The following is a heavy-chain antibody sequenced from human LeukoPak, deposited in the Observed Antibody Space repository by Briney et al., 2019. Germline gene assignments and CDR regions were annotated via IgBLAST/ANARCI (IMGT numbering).Heavy chain of an antibody. CDR1: GFTFSSYS. J-gene: IGHJ5*02. V-gene: IGHV3-21*01. CDR2: ISSSSSYI. Sequence: GGSLRLSCAASGFTFSSYSMNWVRQAPGKGLEWVSSISSSSSYIYYADSVKGRFTISRDNSKNTLYLQMNSLRAEDTAVYYCAKENPSGSYYNAWGQGTLVTVSS. D-gene: IGHD3-10*01. CDR3: AKENPSGSYYNA.